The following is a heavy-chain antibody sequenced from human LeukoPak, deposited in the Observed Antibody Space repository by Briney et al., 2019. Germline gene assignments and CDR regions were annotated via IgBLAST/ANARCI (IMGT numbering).Heavy chain of an antibody. D-gene: IGHD4-17*01. Sequence: ASVKVSCKASGYTFTVYYMHWVRQAPGQGLEWMGIINPSGGSTSYAQKFQGRVTMTRDTSTSTVYMELSSLRSEDTAVYYCAREDTVTYYFDYWGQGTLVTVSS. CDR3: AREDTVTYYFDY. CDR1: GYTFTVYY. CDR2: INPSGGST. V-gene: IGHV1-46*01. J-gene: IGHJ4*02.